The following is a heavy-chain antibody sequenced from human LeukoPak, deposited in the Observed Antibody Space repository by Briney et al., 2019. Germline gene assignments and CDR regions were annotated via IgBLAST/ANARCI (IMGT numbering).Heavy chain of an antibody. CDR2: IYYSGST. V-gene: IGHV4-39*07. Sequence: SETLSLTCTVSGGSISSSSYYWSWIRQPPGKGLEWIGSIYYSGSTYYNPSLKSRVTISVDTSKNQFSLKLSSVTAADTAVYYCARDKGYDYVWGSYRPAHDAFDIWGQGTMVTVSS. CDR3: ARDKGYDYVWGSYRPAHDAFDI. D-gene: IGHD3-16*02. CDR1: GGSISSSSYY. J-gene: IGHJ3*02.